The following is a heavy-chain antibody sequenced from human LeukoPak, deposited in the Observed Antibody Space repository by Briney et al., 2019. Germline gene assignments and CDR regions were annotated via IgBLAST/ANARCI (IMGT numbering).Heavy chain of an antibody. V-gene: IGHV4-4*07. J-gene: IGHJ4*02. Sequence: SETLSLTCTVSGGSISNCYWIWIRQPAGKGLEWIGRIYSSGTTIYNPSLKSRVTISLDTSKNQSSLKLSSVTAADTAVYYCARASGAFDYWGQGALVTVSS. CDR2: IYSSGTT. CDR3: ARASGAFDY. CDR1: GGSISNCY.